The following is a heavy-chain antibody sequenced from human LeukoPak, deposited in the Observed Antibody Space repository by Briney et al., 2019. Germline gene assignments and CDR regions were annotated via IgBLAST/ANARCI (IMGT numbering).Heavy chain of an antibody. Sequence: PSETLSLTCAVYGGSFSGYYWSWIRQPPGKGLEWLGEIIHSGSTNYNPSLKSRVTISVDTSKNQFSPKLSSVTAADTAVYYCARVRSIVVVPANTRFDYWGQGTLVTVSS. V-gene: IGHV4-34*12. J-gene: IGHJ4*02. CDR3: ARVRSIVVVPANTRFDY. CDR1: GGSFSGYY. D-gene: IGHD2-2*01. CDR2: IIHSGST.